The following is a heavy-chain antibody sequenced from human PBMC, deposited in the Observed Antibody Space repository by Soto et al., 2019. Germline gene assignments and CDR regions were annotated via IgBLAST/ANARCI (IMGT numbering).Heavy chain of an antibody. CDR3: ARDGSVMGATYFDN. D-gene: IGHD1-26*01. V-gene: IGHV3-23*01. CDR1: GFTFSIYA. J-gene: IGHJ4*02. CDR2: ISGSGGST. Sequence: GGSLRLSCAASGFTFSIYAMSWFRQAPGKGQEWVSAISGSGGSTYYADSVKGRFTISRDNSKNTLYLQLNSLRAEDTAVYYCARDGSVMGATYFDNWGQATLVTVS.